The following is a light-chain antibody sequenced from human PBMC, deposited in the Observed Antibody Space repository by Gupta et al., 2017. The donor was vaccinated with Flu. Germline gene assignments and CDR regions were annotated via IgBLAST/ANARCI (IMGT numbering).Light chain of an antibody. V-gene: IGKV3-20*01. CDR3: QQYGNSRT. J-gene: IGKJ1*01. CDR2: GSS. CDR1: QSVYANF. Sequence: EIVLTQSPGTLSLSPGERATLSCRASQSVYANFLAWYQQKPGQAPRLLIYGSSSRATGIPDRFSGSGSGTDFTLTISRREPEDFAVYYCQQYGNSRTFGQGTKVEI.